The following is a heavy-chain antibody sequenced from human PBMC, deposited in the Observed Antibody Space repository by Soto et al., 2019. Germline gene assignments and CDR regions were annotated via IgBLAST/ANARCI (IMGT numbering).Heavy chain of an antibody. J-gene: IGHJ4*02. D-gene: IGHD2-8*02. CDR3: AAEPLGEYYICTGPTY. CDR1: GFTFTSSA. V-gene: IGHV1-58*01. Sequence: ASVKVSCKASGFTFTSSAVQWVRQARGQRLEWIGWIVVGSGNTNYAQKFQERVTITRDMSTSTAYMELSSLRSEHTAVYYCAAEPLGEYYICTGPTYWGRESLVTAAS. CDR2: IVVGSGNT.